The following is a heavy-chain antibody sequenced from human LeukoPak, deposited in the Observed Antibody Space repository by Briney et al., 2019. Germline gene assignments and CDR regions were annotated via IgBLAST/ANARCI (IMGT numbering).Heavy chain of an antibody. D-gene: IGHD4-23*01. CDR1: GGSFSGYY. CDR2: INHSGST. CDR3: ARGRKGNSEAYSFDY. J-gene: IGHJ4*02. Sequence: PSETLSLTCAVYGGSFSGYYWSWIRQPPGKGLEWIGEINHSGSTNYNPSLKSRVTISVDTSKNQLSLKLSSVTAADTAVYYCARGRKGNSEAYSFDYWGQGTLVTVSS. V-gene: IGHV4-34*01.